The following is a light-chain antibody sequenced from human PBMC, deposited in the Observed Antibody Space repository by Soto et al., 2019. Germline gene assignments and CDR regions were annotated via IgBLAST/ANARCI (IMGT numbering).Light chain of an antibody. CDR3: SSYTSSSTPLDV. V-gene: IGLV2-14*01. CDR1: SSDVGGYNY. Sequence: QSALTQPASVSGSPGQSITISCTGTSSDVGGYNYVSWYQQHPGKAPKLMIYDVSNRPSGVSNRFSGSKSGNTASLTISGLQAEDEADYYSSSYTSSSTPLDVFGTGTKLTVL. CDR2: DVS. J-gene: IGLJ1*01.